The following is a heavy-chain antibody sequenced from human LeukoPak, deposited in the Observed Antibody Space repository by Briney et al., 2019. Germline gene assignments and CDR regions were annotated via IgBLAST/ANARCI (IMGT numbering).Heavy chain of an antibody. J-gene: IGHJ4*02. Sequence: PSETQSLTCAVYGGSFSGYYWSWIRQPPGKGLEWIGEINHSGSTNYNPSLKSRVTISVDTSKNQFSLKLSSVTAADTAVYYCARRRLGELSSHPFDYWGQGTLVTVSS. CDR2: INHSGST. V-gene: IGHV4-34*01. CDR3: ARRRLGELSSHPFDY. D-gene: IGHD3-16*02. CDR1: GGSFSGYY.